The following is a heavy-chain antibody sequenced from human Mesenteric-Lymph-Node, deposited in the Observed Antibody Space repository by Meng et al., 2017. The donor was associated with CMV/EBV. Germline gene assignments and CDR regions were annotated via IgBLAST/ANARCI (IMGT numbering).Heavy chain of an antibody. CDR1: GGSISSSSYY. V-gene: IGHV4-39*01. CDR3: ARPHYYGSGSSPWFDP. J-gene: IGHJ5*02. Sequence: QRQLQESGPGLWKPSETLSLTCTVPGGSISSSSYYWGWIRQPPGKGLEWIGSIYYSGSTYYNPSLKSRVTISVDTSKNQFSLKLSSVTAADTAVYYCARPHYYGSGSSPWFDPWGQGTLVTVSS. CDR2: IYYSGST. D-gene: IGHD3-10*01.